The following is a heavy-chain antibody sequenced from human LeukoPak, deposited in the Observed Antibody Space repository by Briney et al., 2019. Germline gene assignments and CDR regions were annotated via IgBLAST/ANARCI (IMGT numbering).Heavy chain of an antibody. CDR1: GGSFSGYY. V-gene: IGHV4-34*01. CDR3: ARGNPRQQLALV. J-gene: IGHJ4*02. D-gene: IGHD6-13*01. Sequence: SETLSLTCAVYGGSFSGYYWSWIRQPPGKGLEWIGEINHSGSTNYNPSLKSRVTTSVDTSRNQFSLKLSSVTAADTAVYYCARGNPRQQLALVWGQGTLVTVSS. CDR2: INHSGST.